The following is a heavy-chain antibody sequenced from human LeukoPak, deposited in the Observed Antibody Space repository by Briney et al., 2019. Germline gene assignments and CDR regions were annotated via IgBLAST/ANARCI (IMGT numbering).Heavy chain of an antibody. CDR3: ARVWGWLQFYLFDY. Sequence: SETLSLTCAVYGGSFSGYYWSWIRQPPGKGLEWIGEINHSGSTNYNPSLKSRVTISVDTSKNQFSLKLSSVTAAHTAVYYCARVWGWLQFYLFDYCGQGTLVTVSS. V-gene: IGHV4-34*01. J-gene: IGHJ4*02. CDR2: INHSGST. D-gene: IGHD5-24*01. CDR1: GGSFSGYY.